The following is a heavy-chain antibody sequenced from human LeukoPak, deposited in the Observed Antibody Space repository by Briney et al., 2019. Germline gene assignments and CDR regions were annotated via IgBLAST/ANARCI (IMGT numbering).Heavy chain of an antibody. J-gene: IGHJ2*01. CDR1: GGSFSSGSYY. CDR3: ATTGYSPGWYFDL. CDR2: IYYRGST. Sequence: SETLSLTCTVSGGSFSSGSYYWSWIRQPPGKGLEWIGYIYYRGSTNYNPSLKSRVTISVDTSKNRFSLKLNSVTAADTAVYYCATTGYSPGWYFDLWGRGTLVTVSS. V-gene: IGHV4-61*01. D-gene: IGHD1-1*01.